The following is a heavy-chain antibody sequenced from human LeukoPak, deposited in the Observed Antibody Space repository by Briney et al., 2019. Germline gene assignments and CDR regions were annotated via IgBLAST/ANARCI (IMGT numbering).Heavy chain of an antibody. CDR1: GFAFSNNR. CDR3: ARGYCSGASCYHNWFAP. D-gene: IGHD2-2*01. J-gene: IGHJ5*02. V-gene: IGHV3-74*01. Sequence: PGGSLRLSCAASGFAFSNNRMHWVRQAPGKGLVWVAHINGDGSGTNYADFVKGRFTISRDNAKNMMYLQMNSLTAEDTALYSCARGYCSGASCYHNWFAPWGQGTLVTVSS. CDR2: INGDGSGT.